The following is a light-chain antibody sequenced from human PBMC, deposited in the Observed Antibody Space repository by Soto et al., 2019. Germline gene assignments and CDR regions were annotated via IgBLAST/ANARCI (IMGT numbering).Light chain of an antibody. Sequence: IVLTQSPATLSLSPGERATLSCRASQSVSNYLAWYQQKPGQAPILLIYDASNRATGIPARFSGSGSGTDFTLTISSLEPEEFAVYFCQHRAGWPPALTFGGGTRLEIK. J-gene: IGKJ5*01. CDR1: QSVSNY. CDR2: DAS. CDR3: QHRAGWPPALT. V-gene: IGKV3-11*01.